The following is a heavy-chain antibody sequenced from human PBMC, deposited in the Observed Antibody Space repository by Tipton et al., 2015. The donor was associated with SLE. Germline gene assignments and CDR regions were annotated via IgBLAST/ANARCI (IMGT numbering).Heavy chain of an antibody. D-gene: IGHD6-13*01. Sequence: LRLSCTVSGGSISSSTYYWGWIRQPPGKGLEWIGNIYYSGSTYYNPSLKSRVAISVDTSRNQFSLKLNSVTATDTSVYYCASSSWYLDYWGQGTLVTVSS. V-gene: IGHV4-39*01. J-gene: IGHJ4*02. CDR2: IYYSGST. CDR1: GGSISSSTYY. CDR3: ASSSWYLDY.